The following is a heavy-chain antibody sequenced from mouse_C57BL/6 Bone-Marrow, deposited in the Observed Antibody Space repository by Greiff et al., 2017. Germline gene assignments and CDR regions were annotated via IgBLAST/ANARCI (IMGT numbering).Heavy chain of an antibody. V-gene: IGHV1-64*01. Sequence: QVQLQQPGAELVKPGASVKLSCKASGYTFTSYWMHWVKQRPGQGLKWIGMIHPNSGSPNYNEKFKSKATLTVDTSSSTAYMQLSSLTSEDSAVYDCARAYYGNYYYFDYWGQGTTRTVSS. D-gene: IGHD2-1*01. J-gene: IGHJ2*01. CDR1: GYTFTSYW. CDR3: ARAYYGNYYYFDY. CDR2: IHPNSGSP.